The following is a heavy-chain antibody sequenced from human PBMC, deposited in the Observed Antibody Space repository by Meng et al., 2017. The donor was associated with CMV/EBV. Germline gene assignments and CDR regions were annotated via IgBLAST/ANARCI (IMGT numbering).Heavy chain of an antibody. CDR1: GGAISSSSYY. Sequence: QFRLIESGPVLVNPSETRPLPCTASGGAISSSSYYWGWIRQPPGKGLEWIGSIYYSGSTYYNPSLKSRVTISVDTSKNQFSLKLSSVTAADTAVYYCARDLFTKAAGYSSRGPSYFDYWGQGTLVTVSS. J-gene: IGHJ4*02. CDR2: IYYSGST. D-gene: IGHD6-13*01. CDR3: ARDLFTKAAGYSSRGPSYFDY. V-gene: IGHV4-39*07.